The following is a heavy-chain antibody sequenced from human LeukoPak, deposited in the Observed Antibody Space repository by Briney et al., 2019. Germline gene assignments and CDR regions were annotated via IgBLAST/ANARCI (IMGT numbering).Heavy chain of an antibody. D-gene: IGHD5-12*01. CDR2: ISSGSSYI. CDR3: ARIGYSGYLPNDAFDI. J-gene: IGHJ3*02. V-gene: IGHV3-21*01. CDR1: GFTFSSYE. Sequence: PGGSLRLSCAASGFTFSSYEMNWVRQAPGKGLEWVSIISSGSSYIHYADSVKGRFTISRDNAKNSLYLQMNSLRAEDTAVYYCARIGYSGYLPNDAFDIWGQGTMVTVSS.